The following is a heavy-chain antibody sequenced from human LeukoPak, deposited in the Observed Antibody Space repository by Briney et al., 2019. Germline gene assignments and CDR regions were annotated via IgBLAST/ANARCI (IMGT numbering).Heavy chain of an antibody. Sequence: GGSLRLSWAASGFTFSNAWMSWVRQAPGXGREWVGRIKSKTDGGTTDYAAPVKGRFTISRDDSKNTLYLQMNSLKTEDTAVYYCTTDLGQLWLNYWGQGTLVTVSS. CDR1: GFTFSNAW. J-gene: IGHJ4*02. V-gene: IGHV3-15*01. CDR2: IKSKTDGGTT. D-gene: IGHD5-18*01. CDR3: TTDLGQLWLNY.